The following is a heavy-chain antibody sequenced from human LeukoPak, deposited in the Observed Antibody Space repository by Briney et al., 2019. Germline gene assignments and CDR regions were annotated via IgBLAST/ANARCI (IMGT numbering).Heavy chain of an antibody. CDR3: ARERYCSSTSCYPVNWFDP. CDR1: GGSISSGGYY. CDR2: LCYSGST. Sequence: SETLSLTCTVSGGSISSGGYYWSWIRQHPGKGLEWIGYLCYSGSTYYNPSLKSRVTISVDTSKNQFSLKLSSVTAADTAVYYCARERYCSSTSCYPVNWFDPWGQGTLVTVSS. D-gene: IGHD2-2*01. V-gene: IGHV4-31*03. J-gene: IGHJ5*02.